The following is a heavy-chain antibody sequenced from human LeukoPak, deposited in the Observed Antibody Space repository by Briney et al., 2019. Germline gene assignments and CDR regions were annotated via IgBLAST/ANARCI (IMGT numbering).Heavy chain of an antibody. Sequence: PGGSLRLSCAASGFTFSSYAMHWVRQAPGKGLGWVAVISYDGSNKYYADSVRGRFTISRDNSKNTLYLQMNSLRAEDTAVYYCAREPGSYYDILTGYLTPTEIDYWGQGTLVTVSS. J-gene: IGHJ4*02. D-gene: IGHD3-9*01. V-gene: IGHV3-30*04. CDR2: ISYDGSNK. CDR3: AREPGSYYDILTGYLTPTEIDY. CDR1: GFTFSSYA.